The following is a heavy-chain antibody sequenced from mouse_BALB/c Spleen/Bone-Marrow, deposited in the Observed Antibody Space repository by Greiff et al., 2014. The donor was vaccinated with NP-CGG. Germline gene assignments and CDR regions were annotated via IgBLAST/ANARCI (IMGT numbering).Heavy chain of an antibody. Sequence: VQLQQSGAELVRSGAAVQLSCKALGYTFTDYEIHWVKQTPVHGLKWIGAIHLGSAGAAYNQKFKGKATLTADKSSSTAYMELSGLTSEDSAVYYCTRDAGNFDYWGQGTTLTASS. V-gene: IGHV1-15*01. CDR1: GYTFTDYE. J-gene: IGHJ2*01. CDR2: IHLGSAGA. CDR3: TRDAGNFDY. D-gene: IGHD4-1*01.